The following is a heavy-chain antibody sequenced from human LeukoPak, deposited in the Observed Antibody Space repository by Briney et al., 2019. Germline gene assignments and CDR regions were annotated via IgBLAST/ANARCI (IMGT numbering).Heavy chain of an antibody. CDR2: IYYSGST. J-gene: IGHJ4*02. V-gene: IGHV4-59*01. Sequence: SETLSLTCTVSGGSISSYYWSWIRQPPGKGLEWIGYIYYSGSTNYNPSLKSRVTISVDTSKNQFSLKLSSVTAADTAVYYCARDSYDEDNFDYWGQGTLVTVSS. CDR1: GGSISSYY. D-gene: IGHD3-16*01. CDR3: ARDSYDEDNFDY.